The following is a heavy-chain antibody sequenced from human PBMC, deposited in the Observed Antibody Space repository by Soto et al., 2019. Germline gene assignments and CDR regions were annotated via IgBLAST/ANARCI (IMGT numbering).Heavy chain of an antibody. CDR2: IIPILGIA. Sequence: GASVKVSCKASGGTFSSYTISWVRQAPGQGLEWMGRIIPILGIANYAQKFQGRVTITADKSTSTAYMELSSLRSEDTAVYYCATREVPAAMMNYYYYYGMDVWGQGTTVTVSS. J-gene: IGHJ6*02. CDR3: ATREVPAAMMNYYYYYGMDV. V-gene: IGHV1-69*02. D-gene: IGHD2-2*01. CDR1: GGTFSSYT.